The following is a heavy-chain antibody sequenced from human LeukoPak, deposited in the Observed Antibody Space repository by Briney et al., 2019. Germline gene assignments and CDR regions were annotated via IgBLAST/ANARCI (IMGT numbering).Heavy chain of an antibody. V-gene: IGHV3-11*01. Sequence: GGSLRLSCAASGFTFSDYYMSWIRQAPGKGLEWVSYISSSGSTIYYADSVKGRFTISRDNAKNSLYLQMNSLRAEDTAVYYCARFTYYYDSSGTGGLGDAFDIWGQGTMVTVSS. CDR1: GFTFSDYY. CDR3: ARFTYYYDSSGTGGLGDAFDI. CDR2: ISSSGSTI. J-gene: IGHJ3*02. D-gene: IGHD3-22*01.